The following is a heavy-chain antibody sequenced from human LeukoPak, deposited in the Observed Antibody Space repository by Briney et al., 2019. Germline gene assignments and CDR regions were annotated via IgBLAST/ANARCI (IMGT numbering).Heavy chain of an antibody. D-gene: IGHD3-22*01. V-gene: IGHV1-18*01. J-gene: IGHJ4*02. CDR1: GYTFTSYC. CDR2: ISAYNGNT. Sequence: ASVKVSCKASGYTFTSYCISWVRQAPGQGLEWMGWISAYNGNTNYAQKLQGRVTMTTDTSTSTAYMELRSLRSDDTAVYYCAGDLVYKSSGHSDGPDYLGQGTLVTVAS. CDR3: AGDLVYKSSGHSDGPDY.